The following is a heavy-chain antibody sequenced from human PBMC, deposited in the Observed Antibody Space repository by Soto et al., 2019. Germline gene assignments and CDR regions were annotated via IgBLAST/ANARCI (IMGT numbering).Heavy chain of an antibody. J-gene: IGHJ4*02. Sequence: GGSLRLSCLASGFTFASCGMNWVRQAPGKGLEWVAGISQTGANTYYADSVRGRFIISRDNSRNTVSLEMNSLRGEDSALYYCAKDGEKTTWNFDFWGQGTKVTVS. CDR2: ISQTGANT. CDR3: AKDGEKTTWNFDF. D-gene: IGHD1-1*01. CDR1: GFTFASCG. V-gene: IGHV3-23*01.